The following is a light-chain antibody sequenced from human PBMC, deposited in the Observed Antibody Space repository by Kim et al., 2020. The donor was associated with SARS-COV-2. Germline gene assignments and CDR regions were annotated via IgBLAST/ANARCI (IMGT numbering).Light chain of an antibody. CDR2: DVT. CDR3: SSYTTFNSWV. CDR1: SRYMGASAS. V-gene: IGLV2-14*03. Sequence: GGSRYMGASASVSGETQYPGKPPKVIIYDVTKRPSGVPPRFSGSKSDDTAFLTISGLHTEDEAHYYCSSYTTFNSWVFGGGTKLTVL. J-gene: IGLJ3*02.